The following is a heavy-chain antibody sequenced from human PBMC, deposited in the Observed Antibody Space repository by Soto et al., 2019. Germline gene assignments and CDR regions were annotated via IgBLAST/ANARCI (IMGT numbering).Heavy chain of an antibody. Sequence: SETLSLTCIVSGGSISGYYWSWIRQPAGKELEWIGRIYSDGTTNYNPSLKGRGTMSVDTSKKQISLKLTSVTAADTAMYYCARDRGYRSGSFGSWGQGVLVTVS. D-gene: IGHD5-18*01. CDR3: ARDRGYRSGSFGS. V-gene: IGHV4-4*07. CDR1: GGSISGYY. CDR2: IYSDGTT. J-gene: IGHJ5*02.